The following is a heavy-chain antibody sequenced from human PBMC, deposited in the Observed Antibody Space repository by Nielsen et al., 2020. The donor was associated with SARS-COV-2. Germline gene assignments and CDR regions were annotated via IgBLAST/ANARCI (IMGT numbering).Heavy chain of an antibody. CDR2: INPNSGDT. Sequence: ASVKVSCKASGYTFTSYYMHWVRQAPGQGLEWMGRINPNSGDTNYAQKFQGRVTMNRDTSLSTAYMELSRLRSDDTAVYYCARDLTHWSGGSCYGYWGQGTLVTVSS. CDR3: ARDLTHWSGGSCYGY. J-gene: IGHJ4*02. CDR1: GYTFTSYY. D-gene: IGHD2-15*01. V-gene: IGHV1-2*06.